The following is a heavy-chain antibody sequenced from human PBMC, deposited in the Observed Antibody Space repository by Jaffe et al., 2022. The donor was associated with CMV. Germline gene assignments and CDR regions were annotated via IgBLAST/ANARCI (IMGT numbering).Heavy chain of an antibody. V-gene: IGHV3-23*01. CDR1: GFTFSSYA. CDR2: ISGSGGST. CDR3: ARHPGYSSSWYYYYGMDV. J-gene: IGHJ6*02. D-gene: IGHD6-13*01. Sequence: EVQLLESGGGLVQPGGSLRLSCAASGFTFSSYAMSWVRQAPGKGLEWVSAISGSGGSTYYADSVKGRFTISRDNSKNTLYLQMNSLRAEDTAVYYCARHPGYSSSWYYYYGMDVWGQGTTVTVSS.